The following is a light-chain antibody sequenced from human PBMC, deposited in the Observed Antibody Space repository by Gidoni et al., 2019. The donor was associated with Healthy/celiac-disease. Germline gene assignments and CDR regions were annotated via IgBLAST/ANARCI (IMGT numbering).Light chain of an antibody. J-gene: IGKJ2*01. Sequence: EIVLTQSPGTLSLSPGERATLSCRASQSVSSSYLAWYQQKPGQAPRLLIYGASRRATGIPDRFSGSGSGTDFTLTISRLEPEDFAVYYCQQYGSSPLTFGQXTKLEIK. CDR1: QSVSSSY. CDR2: GAS. CDR3: QQYGSSPLT. V-gene: IGKV3-20*01.